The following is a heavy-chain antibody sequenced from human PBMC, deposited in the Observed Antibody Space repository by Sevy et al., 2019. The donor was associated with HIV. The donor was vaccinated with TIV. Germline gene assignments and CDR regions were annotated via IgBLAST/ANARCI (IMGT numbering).Heavy chain of an antibody. D-gene: IGHD3-22*01. CDR1: GFTFSSYS. J-gene: IGHJ4*02. Sequence: GGSLRLSCAASGFTFSSYSMNWVRQAPGKGLEWVSSISSSSSYIYYADSVKGRFTISRDNAKNSLYLQMNSLRAEDTAVYYCARDHPNYYYDSSQPDYWGQGTLVTVSS. CDR3: ARDHPNYYYDSSQPDY. CDR2: ISSSSSYI. V-gene: IGHV3-21*01.